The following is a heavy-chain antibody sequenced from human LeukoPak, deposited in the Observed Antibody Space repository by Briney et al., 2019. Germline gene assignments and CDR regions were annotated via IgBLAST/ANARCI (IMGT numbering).Heavy chain of an antibody. Sequence: PGGSLRLSCAASGFTFSSSWMSWVRQAPGKGLEWVAHIKEDGSDKYYVDSVKGRFSISRDNAKNSLYLQMNSLRAEDTAVYYCARSTAHAFDIWGQGTMVTVSS. CDR3: ARSTAHAFDI. V-gene: IGHV3-7*02. D-gene: IGHD5-18*01. J-gene: IGHJ3*02. CDR1: GFTFSSSW. CDR2: IKEDGSDK.